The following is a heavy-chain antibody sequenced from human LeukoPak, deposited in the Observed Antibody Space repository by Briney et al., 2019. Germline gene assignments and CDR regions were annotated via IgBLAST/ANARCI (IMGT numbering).Heavy chain of an antibody. CDR1: GFTFSSYW. Sequence: AGSLRLSCAASGFTFSSYWRSWVRQAPGKGLEWVANIKQNGGETYYVASVKRGLTISRDNAKNSLHLQMNSLIAEDTDVYYCAGDQRSSSWYSHYYYYGMDVWGQGPTVT. D-gene: IGHD6-13*01. CDR2: IKQNGGET. J-gene: IGHJ6*02. V-gene: IGHV3-7*01. CDR3: AGDQRSSSWYSHYYYYGMDV.